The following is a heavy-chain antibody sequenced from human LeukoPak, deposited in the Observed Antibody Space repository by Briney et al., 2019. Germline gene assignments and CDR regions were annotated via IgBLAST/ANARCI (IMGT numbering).Heavy chain of an antibody. CDR2: IDPRDSST. CDR3: ATGSSGWSY. D-gene: IGHD6-19*01. CDR1: GYSFSSYW. J-gene: IGHJ4*02. V-gene: IGHV5-10-1*01. Sequence: GESLRISCKASGYSFSSYWISWIRQVPGRGLEWTGRIDPRDSSTNYSPSFQGHVTISTDKSISAAFLQWSSLRASDTAIYYCATGSSGWSYWGQGALVTVSS.